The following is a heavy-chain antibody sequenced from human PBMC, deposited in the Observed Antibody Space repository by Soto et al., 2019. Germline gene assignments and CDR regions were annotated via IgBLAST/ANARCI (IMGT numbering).Heavy chain of an antibody. V-gene: IGHV1-18*04. J-gene: IGHJ5*02. Sequence: ASVKVSCKTSGYSFTTYGISWLRPSPAQGLEWMGWISSYNGKTNYAQKHQGRLTMTTDTSTSTVYMELRSLTSDDTAVYYCARDTPHRRDSSEIDPCG. CDR2: ISSYNGKT. D-gene: IGHD3-22*01. CDR1: GYSFTTYG. CDR3: ARDTPHRRDSSEIDP.